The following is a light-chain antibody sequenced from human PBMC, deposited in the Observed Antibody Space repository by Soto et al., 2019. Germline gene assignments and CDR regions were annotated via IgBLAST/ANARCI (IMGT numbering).Light chain of an antibody. CDR3: QQYRNWPPLS. Sequence: EIVMTQSPATLSVSPGETATLSCRASQSVGSAVAWYQHKPGQAPRLLIVAASIRATGVPGRFSGGGSGTEYPLTTTSLLSKVFGVYSCQQYRNWPPLSFGGGTTVEIK. CDR2: AAS. J-gene: IGKJ4*01. CDR1: QSVGSA. V-gene: IGKV3-15*01.